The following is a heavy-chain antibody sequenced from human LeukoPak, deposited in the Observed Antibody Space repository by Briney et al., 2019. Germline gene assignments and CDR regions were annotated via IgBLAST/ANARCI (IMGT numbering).Heavy chain of an antibody. D-gene: IGHD2-2*01. CDR2: INPNSGGT. J-gene: IGHJ4*02. CDR1: GYTFTGYY. V-gene: IGHV1-2*02. CDR3: ARGRSCYGKHLDY. Sequence: ASVKVSCKASGYTFTGYYMHWVRQAPGQGLEWMGWINPNSGGTNYAQKFQGRVTMTRDTSISTAYMELSRLRSDDTAVYYCARGRSCYGKHLDYWGQGTLVTVSS.